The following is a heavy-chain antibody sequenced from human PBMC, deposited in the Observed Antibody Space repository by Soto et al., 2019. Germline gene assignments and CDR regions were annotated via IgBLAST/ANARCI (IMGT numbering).Heavy chain of an antibody. Sequence: QVQLVESGGGVVQPGRSLRLSCAASGFTFSSYGMHWVRQAPGKGLEWVAVISYDGSNKYYADSVKGRITISRDNSKNTLYLQMNSLRAEDTAVYYCAKTRNYGDYNFFDYWGQGTLVTVSS. D-gene: IGHD4-17*01. CDR1: GFTFSSYG. J-gene: IGHJ4*02. CDR3: AKTRNYGDYNFFDY. CDR2: ISYDGSNK. V-gene: IGHV3-30*18.